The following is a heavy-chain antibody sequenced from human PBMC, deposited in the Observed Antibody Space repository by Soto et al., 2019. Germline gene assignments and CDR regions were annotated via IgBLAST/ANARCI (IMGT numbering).Heavy chain of an antibody. J-gene: IGHJ4*02. Sequence: PGGSLRLSCVGSGFTFSSSWMTWVRQAPGKGLEWVANIKQSGSETYYVDSVKGRFTISRDDAKNSLYLQMNTLRAEDTAVYYCARGYNIDYWGQGTLVTVSS. CDR1: GFTFSSSW. CDR2: IKQSGSET. D-gene: IGHD5-18*01. V-gene: IGHV3-7*03. CDR3: ARGYNIDY.